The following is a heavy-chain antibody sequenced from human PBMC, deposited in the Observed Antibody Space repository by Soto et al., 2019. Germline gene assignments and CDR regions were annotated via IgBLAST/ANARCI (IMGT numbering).Heavy chain of an antibody. Sequence: ASGNVYCKSSCYTFTSYVISWVRQAPGQGLEWMGWISAYNGNTNYAQKLQGRVTMTTDTSTSTAYMELRSLRSDDTAVYYFARVGFGYDSSGYYPSDYWGQGTLVTVSS. V-gene: IGHV1-18*01. CDR2: ISAYNGNT. D-gene: IGHD3-22*01. CDR3: ARVGFGYDSSGYYPSDY. J-gene: IGHJ4*02. CDR1: CYTFTSYV.